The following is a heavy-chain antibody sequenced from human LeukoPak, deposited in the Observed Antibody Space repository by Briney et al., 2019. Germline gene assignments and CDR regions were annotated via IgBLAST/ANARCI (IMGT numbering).Heavy chain of an antibody. J-gene: IGHJ4*02. CDR3: ARVQSSIVMSPIPTFDY. CDR2: IRNSTSHI. V-gene: IGHV3-21*04. Sequence: GGSLRLSCAASGFTFSRYTTNWVRKAQGRGMEWISSIRNSTSHIFYADSVKGRFFVSRDNAQNLLFLDMNSLRAEDTAVYYWARVQSSIVMSPIPTFDYWGQGNLVTVSS. D-gene: IGHD2/OR15-2a*01. CDR1: GFTFSRYT.